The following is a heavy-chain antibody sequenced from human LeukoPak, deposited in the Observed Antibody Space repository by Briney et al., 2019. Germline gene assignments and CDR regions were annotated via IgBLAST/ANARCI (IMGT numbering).Heavy chain of an antibody. V-gene: IGHV3-23*01. CDR3: AKDPNGSGWLIYFDY. J-gene: IGHJ4*02. CDR1: GFTFSSYA. D-gene: IGHD6-19*01. CDR2: ISGSGGST. Sequence: GGSLRLSCAASGFTFSSYAMSWVRQAPGKVLEWVSAISGSGGSTYYADSVKGRFTISRDNSKNTLYLQMNSLRAEDTAVYYCAKDPNGSGWLIYFDYWGQGTLVTVSS.